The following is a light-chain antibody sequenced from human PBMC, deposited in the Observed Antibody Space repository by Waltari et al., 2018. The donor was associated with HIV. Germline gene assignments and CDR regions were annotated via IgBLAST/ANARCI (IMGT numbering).Light chain of an antibody. V-gene: IGLV2-11*01. J-gene: IGLJ3*02. CDR2: DVS. CDR3: CSDAGTYTWV. CDR1: SSAVGGYNY. Sequence: SALTQPRSVSGSPGPSVTISCTGTSSAVGGYNYVSWYQQHPTKAPKLTTYDVSNRPAGVPDRFSGSKAGNTASLTISGLQAEDEADYYCCSDAGTYTWVFGGGTKLTVL.